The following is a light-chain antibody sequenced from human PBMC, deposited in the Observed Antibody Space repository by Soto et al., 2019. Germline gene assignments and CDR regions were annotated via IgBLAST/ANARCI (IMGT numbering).Light chain of an antibody. CDR2: ENN. CDR3: QSYGVTTQV. J-gene: IGLJ3*02. CDR1: SGSIASNY. V-gene: IGLV6-57*02. Sequence: FMLTQPHSVSESPGKTVTISCTGSSGSIASNYVQWYQQRPGSAPTSVIYENNQRPSGVPDRFSASIDSSSNSASLTISGLKTDDEADYYCQSYGVTTQVFGGGTQLTVL.